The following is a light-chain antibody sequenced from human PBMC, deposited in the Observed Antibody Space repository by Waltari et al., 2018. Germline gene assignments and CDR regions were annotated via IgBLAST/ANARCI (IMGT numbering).Light chain of an antibody. J-gene: IGLJ2*01. V-gene: IGLV2-14*03. Sequence: QSALTQPASVSGSPGQSITISCSGTTNDIGTYDYVSCYQHHPGKAPKLIIYDVSHRPSGVSSRFSGSKSGNTASLTVSGLQAEDEADYYCSSYTSTSTLVVFGGGTKLTVL. CDR3: SSYTSTSTLVV. CDR1: TNDIGTYDY. CDR2: DVS.